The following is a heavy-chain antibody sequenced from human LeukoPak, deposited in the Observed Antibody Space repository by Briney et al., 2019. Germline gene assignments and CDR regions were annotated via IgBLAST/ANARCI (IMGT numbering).Heavy chain of an antibody. CDR1: GGSISNNNW. V-gene: IGHV4-4*02. J-gene: IGHJ4*02. Sequence: SGTLSLTCAVSGGSISNNNWWTWVRQPPGKGLEWIGEIYHSGITNYNPSLKSRVAISVDRSKSQFSLKLSSVTAADTAMYYCARDFTYYYDSSDGFDYWGQGTLVTVSS. D-gene: IGHD3-22*01. CDR3: ARDFTYYYDSSDGFDY. CDR2: IYHSGIT.